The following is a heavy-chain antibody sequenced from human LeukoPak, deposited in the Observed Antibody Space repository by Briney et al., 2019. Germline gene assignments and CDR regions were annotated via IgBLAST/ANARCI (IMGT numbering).Heavy chain of an antibody. V-gene: IGHV1-8*01. J-gene: IGHJ4*02. CDR3: ARVAGNCGGDCYRLVY. Sequence: ASVKVSCKASGYTFTTYDINWVRQATGQGLEWMAWMNPNSGNTGYTQKFQGRVTMTRNTSISTAYMELSSLRSEDTAVYYCARVAGNCGGDCYRLVYWGQGTLVTVSS. CDR1: GYTFTTYD. CDR2: MNPNSGNT. D-gene: IGHD2-21*01.